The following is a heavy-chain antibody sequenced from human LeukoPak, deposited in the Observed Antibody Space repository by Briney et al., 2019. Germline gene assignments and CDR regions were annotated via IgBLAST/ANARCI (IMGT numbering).Heavy chain of an antibody. CDR1: GGSISSGSYY. D-gene: IGHD1-26*01. V-gene: IGHV4-61*02. J-gene: IGHJ4*02. CDR2: IYTSGST. CDR3: ARDREVGATFDY. Sequence: SQTLSLTCTVSGGSISSGSYYWSWIRQPAGKGLEWIGRIYTSGSTNYNPSLKSRVTMSVDTSKNQFSLKLSSVTAADTAVYYCARDREVGATFDYWGQGTLVTVSS.